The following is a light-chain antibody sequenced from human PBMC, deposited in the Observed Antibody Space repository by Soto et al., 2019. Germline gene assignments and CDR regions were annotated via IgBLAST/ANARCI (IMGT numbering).Light chain of an antibody. CDR3: QHYNSYSEA. J-gene: IGKJ1*01. CDR2: DAS. Sequence: DIPLTQSPSTLSASFSDRVAIXRLASQSISSWLAWYQQKPGKAPKPLIYDASSLESGVPSRFSGSGSGTEFTLTISSLQPDDFATYYCQHYNSYSEAFGQGTKVDIK. V-gene: IGKV1-5*01. CDR1: QSISSW.